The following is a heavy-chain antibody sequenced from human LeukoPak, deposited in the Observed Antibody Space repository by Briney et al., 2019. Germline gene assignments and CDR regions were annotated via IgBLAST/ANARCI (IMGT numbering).Heavy chain of an antibody. CDR3: AKDQSSTPTEGALI. V-gene: IGHV3-23*01. J-gene: IGHJ4*02. D-gene: IGHD1-1*01. Sequence: PGGSLRLSCAASGFTFSGYGVSWVRQAPGKGVKWVSAISGSGGSTYYADSVKGRFTISRDNSKNTLYLQMNSPRAEDTAVYYCAKDQSSTPTEGALIWGQGTLVTVSS. CDR2: ISGSGGST. CDR1: GFTFSGYG.